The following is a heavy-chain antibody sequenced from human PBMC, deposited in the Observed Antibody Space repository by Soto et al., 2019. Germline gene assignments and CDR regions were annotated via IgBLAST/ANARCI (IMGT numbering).Heavy chain of an antibody. V-gene: IGHV2-5*02. Sequence: QITLKESGPTLVKPTQTLTLTCNFSGFSFTTSGVGVGWIRQPPGKALEWLALIYWDDDKRCSPSLKRRLTITEYTSKNQVVLTLPHMDPVYTVTSFCARYSSQWFGELLSRHSAGYWGEGALVTVSS. J-gene: IGHJ4*02. CDR1: GFSFTTSGVG. CDR3: ARYSSQWFGELLSRHSAGY. D-gene: IGHD3-10*01. CDR2: IYWDDDK.